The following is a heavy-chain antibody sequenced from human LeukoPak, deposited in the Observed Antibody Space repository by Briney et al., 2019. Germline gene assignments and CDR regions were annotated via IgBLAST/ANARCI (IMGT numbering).Heavy chain of an antibody. V-gene: IGHV3-7*01. Sequence: GGSLRLSCAASGFTFSSYWMSWVRQAPGKGLEWVANIKQDGSEKYYVDSVKGRFTISRDNAKNSLYLQMNSLRAEDTAVYYCARVGGHYDILTGYYSLYYFDYWGQGTLVTVSS. CDR3: ARVGGHYDILTGYYSLYYFDY. CDR1: GFTFSSYW. D-gene: IGHD3-9*01. CDR2: IKQDGSEK. J-gene: IGHJ4*02.